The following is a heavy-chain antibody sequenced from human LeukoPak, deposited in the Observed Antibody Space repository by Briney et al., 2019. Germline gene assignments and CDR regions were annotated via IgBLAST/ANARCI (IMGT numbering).Heavy chain of an antibody. J-gene: IGHJ4*02. D-gene: IGHD4-23*01. V-gene: IGHV3-7*01. Sequence: GGSLRLSCAASGFTFSSYWMSWVRQAPGKGLEWVANIKQDGSEKYYVDSVKGRFTISRDNAKSSLWLQMNSLRAEDTAVYYCAREGVGTALRTFDYWGQGTLVTVSS. CDR3: AREGVGTALRTFDY. CDR1: GFTFSSYW. CDR2: IKQDGSEK.